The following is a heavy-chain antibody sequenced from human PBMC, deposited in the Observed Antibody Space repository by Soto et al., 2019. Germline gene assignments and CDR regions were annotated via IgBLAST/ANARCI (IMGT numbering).Heavy chain of an antibody. CDR3: AKDGGTDIVLMRDAFDI. D-gene: IGHD2-8*01. Sequence: GGSLRLSCASSGFTFSSYAMSWVRQAPGKGLEWVSAISGSGGSTYYADSVKGRFTISRDNSKNTLYLQMNSLRAEDTAVYYCAKDGGTDIVLMRDAFDIWGQGTMVTVSS. V-gene: IGHV3-23*01. CDR2: ISGSGGST. CDR1: GFTFSSYA. J-gene: IGHJ3*02.